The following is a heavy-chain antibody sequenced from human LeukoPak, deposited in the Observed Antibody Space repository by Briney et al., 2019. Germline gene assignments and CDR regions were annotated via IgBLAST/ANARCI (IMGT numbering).Heavy chain of an antibody. V-gene: IGHV3-7*01. D-gene: IGHD3-10*01. J-gene: IGHJ4*02. CDR1: GFTFSTYW. CDR3: AGDRVNYFDY. Sequence: PGGSLRLSCAASGFTFSTYWMSWVRQAPGKGLEWVANINQDGSEKSYVDSVKGRFTISRDNAKKSLYLQMNSLRAEDTAVYYCAGDRVNYFDYWGQGTLVTVSS. CDR2: INQDGSEK.